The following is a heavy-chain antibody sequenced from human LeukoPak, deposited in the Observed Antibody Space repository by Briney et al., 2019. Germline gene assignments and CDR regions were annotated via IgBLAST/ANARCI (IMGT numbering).Heavy chain of an antibody. Sequence: GASVKVSCKASGYTFTTYGISWVRQAPGHGLEWMGWISAYSGSTNYAQNLQGRVTMTTDTSTSTAYMELRSLRSDDTAVYYCARHYGGTFFDYWGQGTLVTVSS. CDR1: GYTFTTYG. CDR3: ARHYGGTFFDY. J-gene: IGHJ4*02. V-gene: IGHV1-18*01. D-gene: IGHD4-23*01. CDR2: ISAYSGST.